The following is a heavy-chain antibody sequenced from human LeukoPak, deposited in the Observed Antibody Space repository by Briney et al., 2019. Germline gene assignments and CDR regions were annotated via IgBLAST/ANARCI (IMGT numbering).Heavy chain of an antibody. Sequence: KSSETLSLTCAVYGGSFSGYYWGWIRQPPGKGLEWIGEINHSGSTNYNPSLKSRVTISVDTSKNQFSLKLSSVTAADTAVYYCARVSRGLAYYYDSSGYSYWGQGTLVTVSS. CDR1: GGSFSGYY. CDR2: INHSGST. V-gene: IGHV4-34*01. J-gene: IGHJ4*02. D-gene: IGHD3-22*01. CDR3: ARVSRGLAYYYDSSGYSY.